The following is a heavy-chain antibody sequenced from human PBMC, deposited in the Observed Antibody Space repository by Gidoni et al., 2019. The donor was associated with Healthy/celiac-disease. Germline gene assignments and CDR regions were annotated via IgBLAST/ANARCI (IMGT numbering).Heavy chain of an antibody. D-gene: IGHD2-2*01. J-gene: IGHJ4*02. CDR1: GFTFSSYS. CDR3: ARICISTSCHGGS. V-gene: IGHV3-21*01. Sequence: EVQLVESGGGLVKPGGSLRLSCAASGFTFSSYSMNWVRQAPGKGLEWVSSISSSSSYIYYADSVKGRFTISRDNAKNSLYLQMNSLRAEDTAVYYCARICISTSCHGGSWGQGTLVTVSS. CDR2: ISSSSSYI.